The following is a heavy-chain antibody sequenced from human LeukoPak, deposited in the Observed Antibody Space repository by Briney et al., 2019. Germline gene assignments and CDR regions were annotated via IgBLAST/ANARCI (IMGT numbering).Heavy chain of an antibody. V-gene: IGHV3-30*02. J-gene: IGHJ6*04. CDR2: IRYDGGNK. CDR1: AFTFRNYG. CDR3: AELGITMIGGV. Sequence: PGGSLRLSCAASAFTFRNYGMHWVRQAPGKGLEWVAFIRYDGGNKNYADSVKGRFTISRDNAKNSLYLQMNSLRAEDTAVYYCAELGITMIGGVWGKGTTVTISS. D-gene: IGHD3-10*02.